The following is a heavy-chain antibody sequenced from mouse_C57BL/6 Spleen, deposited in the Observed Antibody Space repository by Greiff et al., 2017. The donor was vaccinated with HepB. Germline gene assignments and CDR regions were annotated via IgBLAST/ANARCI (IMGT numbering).Heavy chain of an antibody. CDR1: GFSLTSYG. D-gene: IGHD2-12*01. Sequence: VQLQQSGPGLVQPSQSLSITCTVSGFSLTSYGVHWVRQSPGKGLEWLGVIWSGGSTDYKSAFISRLSISKDNSKSQVFFRMIRLQADDTAIYYCAKNYEDSFEVWGTGTTVTVSS. V-gene: IGHV2-2*01. CDR3: AKNYEDSFEV. J-gene: IGHJ1*03. CDR2: IWSGGST.